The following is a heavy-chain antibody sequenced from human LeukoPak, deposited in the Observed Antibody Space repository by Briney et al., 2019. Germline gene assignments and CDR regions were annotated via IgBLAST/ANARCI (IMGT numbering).Heavy chain of an antibody. J-gene: IGHJ4*02. CDR3: ARVRRDGYNFGFDY. D-gene: IGHD5-24*01. V-gene: IGHV4-59*01. CDR2: IYYSGST. Sequence: SETLSLTCTVSGGSISSYYWSWIRQPPGKGLEWIGYIYYSGSTNYNPYLKSRVAISVDTSKNQFSLKLSSVTAADTAVYYCARVRRDGYNFGFDYWGQGTLVTVSS. CDR1: GGSISSYY.